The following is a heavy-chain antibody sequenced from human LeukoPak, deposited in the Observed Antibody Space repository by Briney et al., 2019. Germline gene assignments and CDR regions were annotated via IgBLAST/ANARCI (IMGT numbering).Heavy chain of an antibody. J-gene: IGHJ4*02. CDR1: GGSISSSSYY. Sequence: SETLSLTCTVSGGSISSSSYYWGWIRQPPGKGLEWIGSIYYSGSTYYNPSLKSRVTISVDTSKNQFSLKLSSVTAADTAVYYCARDRGVGSLPGGYWGQGTLVTVSS. CDR2: IYYSGST. V-gene: IGHV4-39*07. CDR3: ARDRGVGSLPGGY. D-gene: IGHD3-10*01.